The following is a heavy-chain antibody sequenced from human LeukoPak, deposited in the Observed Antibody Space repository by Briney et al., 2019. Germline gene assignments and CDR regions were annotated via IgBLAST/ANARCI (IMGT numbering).Heavy chain of an antibody. CDR1: GFTFSSYA. Sequence: PGGALRLSCAASGFTFSSYAMHWVRQAPGKGVEYVSAISSNGGSTYYANSVKGRFTISRDNSNNTLYLQMGSLRAEDMAVYYCARGLNYYGSGSYYIFDYWGQGTLVTVSS. CDR2: ISSNGGST. J-gene: IGHJ4*02. D-gene: IGHD3-10*01. CDR3: ARGLNYYGSGSYYIFDY. V-gene: IGHV3-64*01.